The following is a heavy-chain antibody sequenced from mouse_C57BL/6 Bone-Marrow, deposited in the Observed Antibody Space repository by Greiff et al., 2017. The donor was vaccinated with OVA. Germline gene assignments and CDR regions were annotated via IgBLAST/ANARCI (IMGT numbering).Heavy chain of an antibody. V-gene: IGHV5-16*01. D-gene: IGHD1-1*01. J-gene: IGHJ2*01. CDR2: INYDGSST. CDR1: GFTFSDYY. Sequence: EVNLVESEGGLVQPGSSMKLSCTASGFTFSDYYMAWVRQVPEKGLEWVANINYDGSSTYYLDPLKSRFIISRDNAKNILYLQMSSLKSEDTATYYCARDHYGSLDYWGQGTTLTVSS. CDR3: ARDHYGSLDY.